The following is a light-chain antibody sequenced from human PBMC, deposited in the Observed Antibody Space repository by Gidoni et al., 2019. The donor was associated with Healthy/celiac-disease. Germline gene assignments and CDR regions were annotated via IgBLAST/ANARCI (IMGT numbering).Light chain of an antibody. J-gene: IGKJ5*01. Sequence: EIVLTQPPATLSLSPGERATLSGRASQSVSSYLAWYQQKPGQAPRLLIYDASNRATGIPARFSGSGSGTDFTLTISSLEPEDFAVYYCQQRSNWPGFGQGTRLEIK. CDR3: QQRSNWPG. V-gene: IGKV3-11*01. CDR2: DAS. CDR1: QSVSSY.